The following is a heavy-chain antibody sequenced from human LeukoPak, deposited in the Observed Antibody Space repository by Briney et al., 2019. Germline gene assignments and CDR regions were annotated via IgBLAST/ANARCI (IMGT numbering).Heavy chain of an antibody. CDR1: GGSISSSSYY. CDR2: LSYTGST. Sequence: SETLSLTCTVSGGSISSSSYYWGWIRQPPGKGLEWIGSLSYTGSTYYNPSLKSRLTISADTSKNQFSLKLSSVTAADTAVYYCARRTTTGTTDYWGQGTLVTVSS. D-gene: IGHD1-1*01. V-gene: IGHV4-39*01. CDR3: ARRTTTGTTDY. J-gene: IGHJ4*02.